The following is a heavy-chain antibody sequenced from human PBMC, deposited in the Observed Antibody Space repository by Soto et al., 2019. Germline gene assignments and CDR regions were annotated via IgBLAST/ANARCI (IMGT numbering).Heavy chain of an antibody. CDR3: ARSHGGGSYYYGMDV. CDR2: IIPIFGTA. Sequence: QVQLVQSGAEVKKPGSSVKVSCKASGGTFSSYAISWVRQAPGQGLEWMGGIIPIFGTANYAQKFQGRVMITADESTSTAYMRLSSLRSENTAVHYCARSHGGGSYYYGMDVWGQGTTVTVSS. CDR1: GGTFSSYA. D-gene: IGHD2-15*01. V-gene: IGHV1-69*12. J-gene: IGHJ6*02.